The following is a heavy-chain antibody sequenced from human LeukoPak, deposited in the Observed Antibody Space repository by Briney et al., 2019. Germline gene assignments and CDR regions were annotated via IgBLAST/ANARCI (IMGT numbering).Heavy chain of an antibody. D-gene: IGHD4-11*01. CDR1: GFTVSSYY. Sequence: GGSLRLSCAASGFTVSSYYMTWVRQAPGEGLEWVSVIYSGGSTYYADSVKGRVAISRDNSKNTVFLQMNSVRAEDTAVYYCARSYSNHLFGMDGGGQGTTVTVPS. J-gene: IGHJ6*02. CDR2: IYSGGST. V-gene: IGHV3-66*01. CDR3: ARSYSNHLFGMDG.